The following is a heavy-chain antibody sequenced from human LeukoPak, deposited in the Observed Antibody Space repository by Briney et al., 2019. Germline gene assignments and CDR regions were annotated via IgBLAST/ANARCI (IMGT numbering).Heavy chain of an antibody. V-gene: IGHV4-34*01. D-gene: IGHD3-22*01. CDR3: ARGYYYDSSGYYYYFDY. Sequence: SETLSLTCTVSGGSISSYYWSWIRQPPGKGLEWIGEINHSGSTNYNPSLKSRVTISVDTSKNQFSLKLSSVTAADTAVYYCARGYYYDSSGYYYYFDYWGQGTLVTVSS. J-gene: IGHJ4*02. CDR2: INHSGST. CDR1: GGSISSYY.